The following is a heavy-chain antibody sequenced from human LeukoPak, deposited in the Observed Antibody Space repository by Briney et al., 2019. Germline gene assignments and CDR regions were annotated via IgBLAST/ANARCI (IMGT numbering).Heavy chain of an antibody. Sequence: QAGGSLRLSCAASGFNVSSYSMSWVRQAPGKGLEGVSIIYSGGSTFYADSVKGRFTISRDNSKNTLYLQMNSLRAEDTAVYYCARGGSYLSAFDIWGQGTMVTVSS. CDR1: GFNVSSYS. CDR3: ARGGSYLSAFDI. J-gene: IGHJ3*02. CDR2: IYSGGST. D-gene: IGHD1-26*01. V-gene: IGHV3-53*01.